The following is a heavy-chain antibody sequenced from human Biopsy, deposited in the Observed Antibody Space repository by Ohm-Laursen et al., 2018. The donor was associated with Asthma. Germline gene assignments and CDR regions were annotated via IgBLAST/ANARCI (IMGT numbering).Heavy chain of an antibody. V-gene: IGHV3-11*06. CDR2: ISDDGTYT. J-gene: IGHJ2*01. CDR1: GFTFSDYY. Sequence: SLRLSCAASGFTFSDYYISWVRQAPGKGLEWVSYISDDGTYTAYADSVKGRFTISRDNAKNSLFLQVHGLRAEDTAVYFGARRSRESVSSPWYFDLWGRGTLVTVSS. D-gene: IGHD6-6*01. CDR3: ARRSRESVSSPWYFDL.